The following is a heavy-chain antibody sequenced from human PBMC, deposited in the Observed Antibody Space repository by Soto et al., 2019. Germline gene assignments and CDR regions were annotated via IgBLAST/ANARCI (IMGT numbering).Heavy chain of an antibody. CDR1: GYTFTSYD. V-gene: IGHV1-8*01. CDR2: MNPNSGNT. CDR3: ASLPWANYYYYGTDV. Sequence: QVQLVQSGAEVKKPGASVKVSCKASGYTFTSYDINWVRQATGQGLEWMGWMNPNSGNTGYAQKFQGRVTMTRTSSIGTAYMELSSLRSEDTAVYYCASLPWANYYYYGTDVWGQGTTVTVSS. D-gene: IGHD7-27*01. J-gene: IGHJ6*02.